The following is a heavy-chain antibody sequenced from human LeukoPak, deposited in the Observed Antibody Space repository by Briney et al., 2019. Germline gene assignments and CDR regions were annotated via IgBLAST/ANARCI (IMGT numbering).Heavy chain of an antibody. CDR2: ISAYNGNT. V-gene: IGHV1-18*01. J-gene: IGHJ6*02. CDR3: ASSSSGWYVSYYYYGMDV. D-gene: IGHD6-19*01. Sequence: GASVKVSCTASGGTFSSYAISWVRQAPGQGLEWMGWISAYNGNTNYAQKLQGRVTMTTDTSTSTAYMELRSLRSDDTAVYYCASSSSGWYVSYYYYGMDVWGQGTTVTVSS. CDR1: GGTFSSYA.